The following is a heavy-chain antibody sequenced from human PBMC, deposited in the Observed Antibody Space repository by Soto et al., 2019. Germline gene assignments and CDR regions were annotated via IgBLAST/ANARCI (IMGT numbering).Heavy chain of an antibody. CDR2: IIPILGIA. D-gene: IGHD4-17*01. CDR1: GGTFSSYT. Sequence: QFHLVQSGAEVKKPGSSVKVSCKASGGTFSSYTISWVRQAPGQGLEWMGRIIPILGIANYSQKFQGRVTITADKSTSTAYMELSSRRSDDTAVYSCATIPDDYGYYQDAFDIWGQCTMVTVSS. J-gene: IGHJ3*02. V-gene: IGHV1-69*02. CDR3: ATIPDDYGYYQDAFDI.